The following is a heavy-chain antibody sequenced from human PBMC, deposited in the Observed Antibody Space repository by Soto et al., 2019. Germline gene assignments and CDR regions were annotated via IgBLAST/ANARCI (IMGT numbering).Heavy chain of an antibody. Sequence: GGSLRLSCAASGFTFSSYAMSWVRQAPGKGLEWVSAISGSGGSTYYADSVKGRFTISRDNSKNTLYLQMNSLRAEDTAVYYCASYYDSSGYYWSDAFDIWGQGTMVTVSS. CDR2: ISGSGGST. J-gene: IGHJ3*02. CDR1: GFTFSSYA. V-gene: IGHV3-23*01. D-gene: IGHD3-22*01. CDR3: ASYYDSSGYYWSDAFDI.